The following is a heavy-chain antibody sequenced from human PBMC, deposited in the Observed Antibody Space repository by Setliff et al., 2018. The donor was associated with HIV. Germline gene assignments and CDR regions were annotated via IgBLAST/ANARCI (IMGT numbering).Heavy chain of an antibody. J-gene: IGHJ6*03. CDR2: MNPDSGNT. Sequence: ASVKVSCKASGYTSTSYDINWVRQATGQGLEWMGWMNPDSGNTGSAQNFQGRLTITWNTSISTAYMELGSLGFDDTAVYFCARTRSGGSSVYYYFYMDVWGQGTAVTVSS. CDR1: GYTSTSYD. D-gene: IGHD2-15*01. CDR3: ARTRSGGSSVYYYFYMDV. V-gene: IGHV1-8*01.